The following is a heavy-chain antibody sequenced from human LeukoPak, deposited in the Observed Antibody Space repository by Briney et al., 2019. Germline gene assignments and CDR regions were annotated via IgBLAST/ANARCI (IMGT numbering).Heavy chain of an antibody. V-gene: IGHV3-33*05. CDR2: MSNSGENT. D-gene: IGHD7-27*01. CDR1: GFTFSSYS. Sequence: AGGSLRLSCAASGFTFSSYSMQWVRQTPGKGLEWVGIMSNSGENTFYGEAVKGRFTISRDNSKDTLYLEMNSLRDEDTAVYYCAKARKMTNWPFYFDNWGQGTLVIVSS. CDR3: AKARKMTNWPFYFDN. J-gene: IGHJ4*02.